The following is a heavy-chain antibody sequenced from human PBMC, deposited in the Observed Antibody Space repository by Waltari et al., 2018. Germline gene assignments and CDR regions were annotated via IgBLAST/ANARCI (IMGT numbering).Heavy chain of an antibody. V-gene: IGHV3-30*02. Sequence: QVQLVESGGGVVQPGGSLRLSCAASGFTFSSYGMHWVRQAPGKGLEWVAFIRYDGSNKYYADSVKGRFTISRDNSKNTLYLQMNSLRAEDTAVYYCAKVSDGYSGYDSLKYWGQGTLVTVSS. CDR3: AKVSDGYSGYDSLKY. D-gene: IGHD5-12*01. J-gene: IGHJ4*02. CDR2: IRYDGSNK. CDR1: GFTFSSYG.